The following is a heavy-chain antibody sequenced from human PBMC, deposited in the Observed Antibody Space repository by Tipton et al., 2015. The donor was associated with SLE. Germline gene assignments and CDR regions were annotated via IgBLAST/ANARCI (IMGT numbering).Heavy chain of an antibody. CDR3: ARAPYCTGGVCYDP. D-gene: IGHD2-8*02. J-gene: IGHJ5*02. CDR1: GGSISSYY. CDR2: INHSGST. V-gene: IGHV4-34*01. Sequence: TLSLTCTVSGGSISSYYWSWIRQPPGKGLEWIGEINHSGSTNYNPSLKSRVTISVDTSKNQFSLKLSSVTAADTAVYYCARAPYCTGGVCYDPWGQGTLVTVSS.